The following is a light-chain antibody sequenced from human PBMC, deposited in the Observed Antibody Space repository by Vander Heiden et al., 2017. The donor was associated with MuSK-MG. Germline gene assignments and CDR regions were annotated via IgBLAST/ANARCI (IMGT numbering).Light chain of an antibody. CDR3: QQYNTWA. CDR2: QAS. V-gene: IGKV1-5*03. Sequence: DIQPTQSPSTLSASVGDRVTITCRASQSIDSWVAWYQQKPGKAPKLLIYQASSLEIGVPSRFSGGGSGTEFTLTIDSLEPDDFATYYCQQYNTWAFGQGTKVEIK. J-gene: IGKJ1*01. CDR1: QSIDSW.